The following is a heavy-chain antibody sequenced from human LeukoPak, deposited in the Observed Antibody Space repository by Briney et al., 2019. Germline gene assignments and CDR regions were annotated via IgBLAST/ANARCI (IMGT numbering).Heavy chain of an antibody. CDR1: GGSLSGYY. D-gene: IGHD6-6*01. J-gene: IGHJ6*03. CDR3: ARGIAARPFYYNYYMDV. Sequence: PSETLSLTCSVYGGSLSGYYWSWIRQTPGQGLELIGEINHSGSTTYYPSFKSRVTISVDTSKNQVSLRLTSVTAADTAIYYCARGIAARPFYYNYYMDVWGTGTKVSVSS. V-gene: IGHV4-34*01. CDR2: INHSGST.